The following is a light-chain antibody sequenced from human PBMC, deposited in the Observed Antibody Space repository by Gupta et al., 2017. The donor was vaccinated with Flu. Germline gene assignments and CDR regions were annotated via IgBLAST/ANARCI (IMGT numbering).Light chain of an antibody. CDR3: LSADSSSNCRV. Sequence: MARIASTEKKLAIKDGYWYQQKACQAPVLMIYKDTDRHSGIPDRFSGSSSGTIVTLTISGVQAEDEADYYCLSADSSSNCRVFGGWTKLTVL. J-gene: IGLJ3*02. CDR1: KLAIKD. V-gene: IGLV3-16*01. CDR2: KDT.